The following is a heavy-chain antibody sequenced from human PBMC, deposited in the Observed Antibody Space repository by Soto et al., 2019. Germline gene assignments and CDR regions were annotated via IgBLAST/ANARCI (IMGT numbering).Heavy chain of an antibody. CDR1: GGSISSGDYY. CDR2: IYYSGST. V-gene: IGHV4-30-4*01. CDR3: ASGSDSDSDTYYYDSSGYYGPYYYYGMDV. D-gene: IGHD3-22*01. Sequence: QVQLQESGPGLVKPSQTLSLTCTVSGGSISSGDYYWSWIRQPPGKGLEWLGYIYYSGSTYYNPSLKSRVTLSVDTSKHQFSLKLRSVTAADTAVYYCASGSDSDSDTYYYDSSGYYGPYYYYGMDVWGKGTTVTVSS. J-gene: IGHJ6*04.